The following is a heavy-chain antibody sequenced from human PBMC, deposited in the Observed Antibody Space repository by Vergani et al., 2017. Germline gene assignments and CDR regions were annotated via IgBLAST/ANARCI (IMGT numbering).Heavy chain of an antibody. D-gene: IGHD3-3*01. J-gene: IGHJ4*02. V-gene: IGHV3-23*01. CDR3: AKGWSNTIFGVDTLPGN. CDR1: GFSFSNYA. CDR2: ISGSGSNT. Sequence: EVQLLDSGGGLVQTGGSLRLSCAASGFSFSNYAMSWVRQAPGKGLEWVSVISGSGSNTHYADYVEGRFIIARDNSKNTLYLHMNSLRAEDTAVYYCAKGWSNTIFGVDTLPGNWGQGTLVTVSS.